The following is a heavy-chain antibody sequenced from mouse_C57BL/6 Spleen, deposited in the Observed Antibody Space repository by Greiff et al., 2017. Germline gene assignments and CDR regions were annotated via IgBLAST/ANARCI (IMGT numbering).Heavy chain of an antibody. CDR1: GYTFTSYG. Sequence: VKLVESGAELARPGASVKLSCKASGYTFTSYGISWVKQRTGQGLEWIGEIYPRSGNTYYNEKFKGKATLTADKSSSTAYMELRSLTSEDSAVYFCARGDDGYYAFAYWGQGTLVTVSA. V-gene: IGHV1-81*01. D-gene: IGHD2-3*01. J-gene: IGHJ3*01. CDR2: IYPRSGNT. CDR3: ARGDDGYYAFAY.